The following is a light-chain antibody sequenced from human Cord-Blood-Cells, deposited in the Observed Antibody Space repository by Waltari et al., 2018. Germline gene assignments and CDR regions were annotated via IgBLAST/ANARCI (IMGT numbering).Light chain of an antibody. CDR2: DAS. J-gene: IGKJ4*01. Sequence: EIVLTQSPATMALSPGERATLSCSASPSVSSYLAWYQQNPGKAPRPLNYDASNRATGIPARFSGSGSGTDFTLTISTLEPEDFAVYYCQQRSNWPLTFGGGTKLEIK. CDR3: QQRSNWPLT. V-gene: IGKV3-11*01. CDR1: PSVSSY.